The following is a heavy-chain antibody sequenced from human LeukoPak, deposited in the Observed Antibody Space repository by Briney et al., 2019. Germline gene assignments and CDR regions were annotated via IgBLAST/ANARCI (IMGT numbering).Heavy chain of an antibody. V-gene: IGHV1-2*02. CDR1: GYTFSGYY. CDR2: INPKSGGT. Sequence: GASVKVSCKASGYTFSGYYMHWVRQAPGQGLEWMGWINPKSGGTNYAQKFQGRATMTRDTSISTAYMELSRLRSDDTAVYYCVRDPGYSGYDYWGQGTLVTVSS. D-gene: IGHD5-12*01. CDR3: VRDPGYSGYDY. J-gene: IGHJ4*02.